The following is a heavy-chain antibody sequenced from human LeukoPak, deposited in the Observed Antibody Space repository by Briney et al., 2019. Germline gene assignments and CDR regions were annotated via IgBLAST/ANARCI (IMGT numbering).Heavy chain of an antibody. D-gene: IGHD2-2*01. CDR3: AALYCSSTSCPEAGFDY. J-gene: IGHJ4*02. CDR1: GYTFTGYY. Sequence: GASVKVSCKASGYTFTGYYMHWVRQAPGQGLEWMGWINPNSGGTNYAQKFHGRVTMTRDTSISTAYMELSRLRSDDTAVYYCAALYCSSTSCPEAGFDYWGQGTLVTVSS. CDR2: INPNSGGT. V-gene: IGHV1-2*02.